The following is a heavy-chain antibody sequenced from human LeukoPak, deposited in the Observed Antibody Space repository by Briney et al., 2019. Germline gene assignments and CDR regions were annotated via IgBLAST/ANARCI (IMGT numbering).Heavy chain of an antibody. CDR2: IYTSGSP. Sequence: PSETLSLTCTVSGGSISSYYWSWIRQPAGKGLEWIGRIYTSGSPNYNPSLKSRVTMSVDTSKNQFSLKLSSVTAADTAVYYCARLFGDYETPAFDIWGQGTMVTVSS. CDR1: GGSISSYY. D-gene: IGHD4-17*01. J-gene: IGHJ3*02. CDR3: ARLFGDYETPAFDI. V-gene: IGHV4-4*07.